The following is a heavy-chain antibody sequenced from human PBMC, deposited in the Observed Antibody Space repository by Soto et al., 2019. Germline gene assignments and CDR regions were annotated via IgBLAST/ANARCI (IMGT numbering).Heavy chain of an antibody. CDR2: INHSGST. CDR3: ARSCDFWSGQGRRDRFDY. V-gene: IGHV4-34*01. CDR1: GGSFSGYY. Sequence: SETLSLTCAVYGGSFSGYYWSWIRQPPGKGLEWIGEINHSGSTNYNPSLKSRVTISVDTSKNQFSLKLSSVTAADTAVYYCARSCDFWSGQGRRDRFDYWGQGTLVTVSS. D-gene: IGHD3-3*01. J-gene: IGHJ4*02.